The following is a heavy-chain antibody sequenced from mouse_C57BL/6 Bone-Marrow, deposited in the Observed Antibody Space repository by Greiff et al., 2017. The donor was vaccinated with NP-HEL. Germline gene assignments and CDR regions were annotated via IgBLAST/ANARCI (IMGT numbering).Heavy chain of an antibody. CDR2: ISSGGDYL. D-gene: IGHD2-3*01. J-gene: IGHJ4*01. CDR1: GFTFSSYA. Sequence: EVQLVESGEGLVKPGGSLKLSCAASGFTFSSYAMSWVRQTPEKRLEWVAYISSGGDYLYYADTVKGRFTISRDNARKTLDLQMSRLKSEDTAMYYCTRDGYYAMDYWGQGTSVTVSS. V-gene: IGHV5-9-1*02. CDR3: TRDGYYAMDY.